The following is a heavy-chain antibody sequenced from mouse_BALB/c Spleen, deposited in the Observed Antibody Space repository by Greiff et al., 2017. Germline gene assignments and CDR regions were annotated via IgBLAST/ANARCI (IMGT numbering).Heavy chain of an antibody. D-gene: IGHD1-1*01. CDR1: GFTFSSFG. Sequence: EVHLVESGGGLVQPGGSRKLSCAASGFTFSSFGMHWVRQAPEKGLEWVAYISSGSSTIYYADTVKGRFTISRDNPKNTLFLQMTSLRSEDTAMYYCARSPAYYYGSSLFAYWGQGTLVTVSA. CDR3: ARSPAYYYGSSLFAY. CDR2: ISSGSSTI. J-gene: IGHJ3*01. V-gene: IGHV5-17*02.